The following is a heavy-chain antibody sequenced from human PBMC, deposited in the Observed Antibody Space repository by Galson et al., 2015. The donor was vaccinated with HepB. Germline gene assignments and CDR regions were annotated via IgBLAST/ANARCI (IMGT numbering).Heavy chain of an antibody. Sequence: ETLSLTCTVSGYSISSGYYWGWIRQPPGKGLEWIGSIYHSGSTYYNPSLKSRVTISVDTSKNQFSLKLSSVTAADTAVYYCARYGSGSFYFDYWGQGTLVTVSS. D-gene: IGHD3-10*01. CDR1: GYSISSGYY. J-gene: IGHJ4*02. CDR3: ARYGSGSFYFDY. CDR2: IYHSGST. V-gene: IGHV4-38-2*02.